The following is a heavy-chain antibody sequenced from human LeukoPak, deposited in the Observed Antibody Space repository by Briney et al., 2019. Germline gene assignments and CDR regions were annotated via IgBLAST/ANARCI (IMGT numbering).Heavy chain of an antibody. V-gene: IGHV1-46*01. CDR1: GYTFTSYY. D-gene: IGHD6-13*01. CDR2: ISPSAGST. J-gene: IGHJ5*02. CDR3: AREGGIAAADEGWFDP. Sequence: ASVKVSCKASGYTFTSYYMHWVRQAPGQGLEWMGIISPSAGSTRYAQKFQGRVTMTRDTSTSTVYMELSSLKSEGTAVYYCAREGGIAAADEGWFDPWGQGTLVTVSS.